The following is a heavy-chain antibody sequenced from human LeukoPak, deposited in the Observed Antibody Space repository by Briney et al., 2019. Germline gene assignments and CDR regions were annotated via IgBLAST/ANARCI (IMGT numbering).Heavy chain of an antibody. CDR2: ISSITSSYI. D-gene: IGHD4-17*01. CDR3: ARDSTVTRSYNWFDP. CDR1: GFTFITYS. V-gene: IGHV3-21*01. Sequence: PGGSLRLSCAASGFTFITYSMTWVRQAPGKGLEWVSSISSITSSYIHYADSVKGRFTISRDNVKNSLYLQMISLRAEDTAVYYCARDSTVTRSYNWFDPWGQGTLVTVSS. J-gene: IGHJ5*02.